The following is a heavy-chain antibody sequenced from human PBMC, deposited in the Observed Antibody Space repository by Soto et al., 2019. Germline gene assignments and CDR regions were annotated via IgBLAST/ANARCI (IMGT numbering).Heavy chain of an antibody. CDR3: ARDSGAKLSSS. V-gene: IGHV1-69*13. CDR1: GGTFSSYR. CDR2: IVPIYRTA. D-gene: IGHD6-13*01. J-gene: IGHJ4*02. Sequence: SVKVSCKASGGTFSSYRFNWVRQARGQGLEWLGGIVPIYRTADYAQKFQGRVTITADESTRTVYLELSSLKSQDTALYYCARDSGAKLSSSWGQGALVTVSS.